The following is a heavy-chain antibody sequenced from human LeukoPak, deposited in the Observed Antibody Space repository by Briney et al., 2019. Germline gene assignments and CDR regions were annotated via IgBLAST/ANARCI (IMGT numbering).Heavy chain of an antibody. CDR2: IKQDGSEK. CDR1: GFTFSSYW. J-gene: IGHJ4*02. V-gene: IGHV3-7*03. CDR3: AKLDIVVVPAALH. Sequence: GSLRLSCAASGFTFSSYWMSWVRQAPGKGLEWVANIKQDGSEKYYVDSVKGRFTISRDNSKNTLYLQMNSLRAEDTAVYYCAKLDIVVVPAALHWGQGTLVTVSS. D-gene: IGHD2-2*01.